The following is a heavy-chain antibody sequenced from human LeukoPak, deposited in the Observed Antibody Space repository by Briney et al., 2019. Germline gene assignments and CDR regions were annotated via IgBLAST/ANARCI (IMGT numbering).Heavy chain of an antibody. J-gene: IGHJ4*02. V-gene: IGHV3-23*01. CDR3: AKSTSIPIRPSDY. Sequence: GGPLRLSCAASGFTFSSYAMSWVRQAPGKGLEWVSAISTSGVNTYYADSVKGRFTISRDNSKNTLYLQMSSLRAEDTAVYYCAKSTSIPIRPSDYWGQGALVTVSS. CDR1: GFTFSSYA. D-gene: IGHD6-6*01. CDR2: ISTSGVNT.